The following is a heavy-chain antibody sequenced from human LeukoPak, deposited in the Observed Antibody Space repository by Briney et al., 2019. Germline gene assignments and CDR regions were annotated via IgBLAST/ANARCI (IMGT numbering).Heavy chain of an antibody. CDR3: VGGTGN. CDR1: GFTFSTYV. Sequence: GGSLRLSCSVSGFTFSTYVMHWVRQAPGKGLEYVSAISSNGDNTYYADSVEGRFTISRDNSKNTLYLQMSSLRADDTAVYYCVGGTGNWGQGTLVTVSS. CDR2: ISSNGDNT. J-gene: IGHJ4*02. V-gene: IGHV3-64D*06.